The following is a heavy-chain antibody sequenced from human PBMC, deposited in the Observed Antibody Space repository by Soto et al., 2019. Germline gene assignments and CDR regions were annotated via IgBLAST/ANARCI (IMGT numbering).Heavy chain of an antibody. D-gene: IGHD1-26*01. V-gene: IGHV4-4*02. CDR2: IHDSGST. CDR1: GFTFNIYA. J-gene: IGHJ6*02. Sequence: GSLRLSCAASGFTFNIYAMTWVRQAPGKGLEWIGEIHDSGSTNYNPSLKSRVTISVDKSKNQFSLKLSSVTAADTAVYYCARHRLYSGSDDGYYYYGMDVWGQGTTVTVSS. CDR3: ARHRLYSGSDDGYYYYGMDV.